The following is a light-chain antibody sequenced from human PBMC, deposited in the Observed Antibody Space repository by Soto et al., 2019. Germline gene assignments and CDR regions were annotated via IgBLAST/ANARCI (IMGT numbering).Light chain of an antibody. V-gene: IGKV3-20*01. CDR1: QSLSVSY. Sequence: EIVLTQSPGTLSLSPGDRATLSCRASQSLSVSYIAWYQQRPCQAPRLLIYGTSTRATGIPDRFSGSGSGTDFTLAISRLEPEDFAVYYCHQFGDSPQTFGQGTTVEI. CDR2: GTS. CDR3: HQFGDSPQT. J-gene: IGKJ1*01.